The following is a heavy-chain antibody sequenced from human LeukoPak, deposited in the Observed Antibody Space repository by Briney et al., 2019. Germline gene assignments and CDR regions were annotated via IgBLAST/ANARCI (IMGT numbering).Heavy chain of an antibody. D-gene: IGHD3-22*01. CDR3: ARDERYDSSGYPFDY. CDR1: GYTFTGHF. CDR2: INPNSGGT. V-gene: IGHV1-2*02. J-gene: IGHJ4*02. Sequence: ASVKVSCKASGYTFTGHFMHWVRQAPGQGLEWVGWINPNSGGTNYAQKFQGRVTMTRDTSISTAYMELTRLKSDDAAVYYCARDERYDSSGYPFDYWGQGTLVTVSS.